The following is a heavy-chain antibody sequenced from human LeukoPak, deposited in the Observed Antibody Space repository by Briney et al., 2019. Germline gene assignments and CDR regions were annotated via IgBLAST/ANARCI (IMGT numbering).Heavy chain of an antibody. CDR2: INHSGST. CDR3: ARGLGGNYYDSSGYSRYYSDY. J-gene: IGHJ4*02. D-gene: IGHD3-22*01. CDR1: GGSFSGYY. V-gene: IGHV4-34*01. Sequence: SETLSLTCAVYGGSFSGYYWRWIRQPPGKGLEWIGEINHSGSTNYNPSLKSRVTISVDTSKNQFSLKLSSVTAADTAVYYCARGLGGNYYDSSGYSRYYSDYWGQGTLVTVSS.